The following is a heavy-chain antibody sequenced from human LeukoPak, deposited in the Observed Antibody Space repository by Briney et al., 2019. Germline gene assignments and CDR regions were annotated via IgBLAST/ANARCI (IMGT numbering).Heavy chain of an antibody. D-gene: IGHD5-24*01. Sequence: SETLSLTCTVSGGSISGYYWSWIRQPPGKGLEWIGYISYSGSTNYNPSLKSRVTISVDTSKNQFSLKLSSVTAADTAVYYCARDFHNYFDYWGLGTLVTVSS. CDR2: ISYSGST. CDR1: GGSISGYY. CDR3: ARDFHNYFDY. V-gene: IGHV4-59*01. J-gene: IGHJ4*02.